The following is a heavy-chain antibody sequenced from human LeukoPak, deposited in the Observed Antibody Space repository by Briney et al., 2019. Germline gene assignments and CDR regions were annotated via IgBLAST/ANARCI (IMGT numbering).Heavy chain of an antibody. V-gene: IGHV4-61*02. CDR2: IYTSGST. J-gene: IGHJ4*02. Sequence: PSETLSLTCTVSGGSISSGSYYWSWIRQPAGKGLEWIGRIYTSGSTNYNPSLKSRVTISVDTSKNQFSLKLSSVTAADTAVYYCARVAAAGRFDSWGQGTLVTVSS. CDR3: ARVAAAGRFDS. CDR1: GGSISSGSYY. D-gene: IGHD6-13*01.